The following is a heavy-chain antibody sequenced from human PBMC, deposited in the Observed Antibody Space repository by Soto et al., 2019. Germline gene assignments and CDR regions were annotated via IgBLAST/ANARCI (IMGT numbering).Heavy chain of an antibody. D-gene: IGHD1-26*01. CDR3: ARVPTRGATPYYFDY. J-gene: IGHJ4*02. V-gene: IGHV3-30-3*01. CDR1: GFPFASYA. Sequence: GGSPRLSCAACGFPFASYAMHWVRQDPGKGLESASVISYDGSNKYYEDSVKRRFTISRDNSKNTLYLKMNSRRAEDTAVYYCARVPTRGATPYYFDYWGQGTLVTFSS. CDR2: ISYDGSNK.